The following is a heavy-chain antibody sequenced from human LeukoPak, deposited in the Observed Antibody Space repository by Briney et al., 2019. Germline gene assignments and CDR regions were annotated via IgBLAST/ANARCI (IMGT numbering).Heavy chain of an antibody. V-gene: IGHV4-39*01. CDR3: ARHASGWYTD. J-gene: IGHJ1*01. CDR1: GGSISSGDYY. Sequence: SETLSLTCAVSGGSISSGDYYWAWIRQPPGKGQQWVGSIYYSGTTYYNPFLKNRLTISRDTSKNQFSLNLNSVTTADTAVYYCARHASGWYTDWGQGTLVTVSS. CDR2: IYYSGTT. D-gene: IGHD6-19*01.